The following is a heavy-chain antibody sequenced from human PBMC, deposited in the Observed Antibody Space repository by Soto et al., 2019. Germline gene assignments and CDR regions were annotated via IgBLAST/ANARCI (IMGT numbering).Heavy chain of an antibody. D-gene: IGHD3-10*01. V-gene: IGHV1-69*13. Sequence: GASVKVSCKASGGTFSSYAISWVRQAPGQGLEWMGGIIPIFGTANYAQKFQGRVTITADESTSTAYMELSSLRSEDTAVYYCARDLITMVRGVVLYSYYGMDVWGQGTTVTVSS. J-gene: IGHJ6*02. CDR3: ARDLITMVRGVVLYSYYGMDV. CDR1: GGTFSSYA. CDR2: IIPIFGTA.